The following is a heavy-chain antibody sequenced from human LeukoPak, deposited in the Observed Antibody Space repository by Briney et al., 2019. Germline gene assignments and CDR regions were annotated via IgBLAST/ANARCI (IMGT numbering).Heavy chain of an antibody. D-gene: IGHD3-22*01. V-gene: IGHV4-4*02. CDR2: IYHRGNT. Sequence: SGTLSLTCAVSGGSISSSNWWSWVRQPPGKGLEWIGEIYHRGNTHYNPSLKSRVTISVDTSKNQFSLKLSSVTAADTAVYYCARRYYYDSSGYYSRTSNWFDPWGQGTLVTVSS. J-gene: IGHJ5*02. CDR3: ARRYYYDSSGYYSRTSNWFDP. CDR1: GGSISSSNW.